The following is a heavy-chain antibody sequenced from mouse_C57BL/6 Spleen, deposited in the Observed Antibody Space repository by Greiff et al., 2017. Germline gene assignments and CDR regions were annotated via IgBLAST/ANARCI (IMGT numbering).Heavy chain of an antibody. D-gene: IGHD2-4*01. CDR1: GFTFSSYG. CDR2: ISSGGSYT. V-gene: IGHV5-6*01. Sequence: EVQLVESGGDLVKPGGSLKLSCAASGFTFSSYGMSWVRQTPDKRLEWVATISSGGSYTYYPDSVKGRFTISRDNATNTLYLQMSSLKSEDTAMYYCARGYDYDEGGYYFDYWGQGTTLTVSA. CDR3: ARGYDYDEGGYYFDY. J-gene: IGHJ2*01.